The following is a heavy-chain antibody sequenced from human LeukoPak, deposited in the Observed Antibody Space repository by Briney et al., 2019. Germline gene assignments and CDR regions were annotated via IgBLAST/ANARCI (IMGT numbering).Heavy chain of an antibody. CDR3: ARIYDSSGCYYFDY. Sequence: SQTLSLTCTVSGGSISSGGYYWSWSRQHPGKGLEWIGYIYYSGSTYYNPSLKSRVTISVDTSKNQFSLKLSSVTAADTAVYYCARIYDSSGCYYFDYWGQGTLVTVSS. CDR1: GGSISSGGYY. V-gene: IGHV4-31*03. J-gene: IGHJ4*02. CDR2: IYYSGST. D-gene: IGHD3-22*01.